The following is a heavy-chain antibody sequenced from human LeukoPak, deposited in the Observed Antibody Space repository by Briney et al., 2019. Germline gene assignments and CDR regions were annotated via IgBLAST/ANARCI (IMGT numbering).Heavy chain of an antibody. J-gene: IGHJ6*03. CDR1: GFTFSGSA. CDR3: TRHVRFGEYYYYYYIDV. V-gene: IGHV3-73*01. Sequence: PGGSLRLSCAASGFTFSGSAMHWVRQASGKGLEWVGRIRSKANSYATAYAASVKGRFTISRDDSKNTAYLQMNSLKTEDTAVYYCTRHVRFGEYYYYYYIDVWGKGTTVTVSS. D-gene: IGHD3-10*01. CDR2: IRSKANSYAT.